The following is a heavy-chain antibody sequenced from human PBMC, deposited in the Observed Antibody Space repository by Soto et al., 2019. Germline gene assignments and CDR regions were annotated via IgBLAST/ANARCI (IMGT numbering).Heavy chain of an antibody. J-gene: IGHJ6*02. D-gene: IGHD7-27*01. Sequence: SETLSLTCIVSGDSVTSGSYYWTWLRQPPGKGLEWIGYISYTGRTKYNPSLQSRVTISVDTSKNDFSLNLSSVTAADTAVYFCAREWGLLPYYVMDVWGHGTAVTVS. CDR1: GDSVTSGSYY. CDR3: AREWGLLPYYVMDV. CDR2: ISYTGRT. V-gene: IGHV4-61*03.